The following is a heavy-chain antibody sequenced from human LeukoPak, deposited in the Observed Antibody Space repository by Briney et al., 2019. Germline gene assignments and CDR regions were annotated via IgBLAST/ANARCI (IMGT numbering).Heavy chain of an antibody. Sequence: SETLSLTCAVYGGSFSGYYWSWIRQPPGKGLEWIGEINHCGSTNYNPSLKSRVTISVDTSKNQFSLKLSSVTAADTAVYYCARGRWGSGSYYTFDYWGQGTLVTVSS. D-gene: IGHD3-10*01. CDR2: INHCGST. CDR1: GGSFSGYY. CDR3: ARGRWGSGSYYTFDY. V-gene: IGHV4-34*01. J-gene: IGHJ4*02.